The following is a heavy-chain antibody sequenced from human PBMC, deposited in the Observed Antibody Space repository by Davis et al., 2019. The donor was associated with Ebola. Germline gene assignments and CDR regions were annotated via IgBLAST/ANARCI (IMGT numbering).Heavy chain of an antibody. V-gene: IGHV1-8*03. D-gene: IGHD2-21*01. CDR3: ATDCGGDCGDAFDI. CDR2: MNPNSGNT. Sequence: ASVKVSCKASEYTFTSYDINWVRQAPGQRLEWMGWMNPNSGNTGYAQKFQGRVTITRNTSISTAYMELSSLRSEDTAVYYCATDCGGDCGDAFDIWGQGTMVTVSS. CDR1: EYTFTSYD. J-gene: IGHJ3*02.